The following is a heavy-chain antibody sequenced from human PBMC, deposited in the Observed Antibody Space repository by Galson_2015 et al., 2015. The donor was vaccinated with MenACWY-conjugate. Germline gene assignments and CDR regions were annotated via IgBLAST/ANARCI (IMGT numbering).Heavy chain of an antibody. Sequence: SLRLSCAASGFTFSSYDMHWVRQATGKGLEWVSAIGTAGDPYYPGSVKGRFTISRENAKNSLYLQMNSLRAGDTAVYYCARGEGATITRDYWYFDPWGQGTLVTVSS. CDR2: IGTAGDP. J-gene: IGHJ5*02. D-gene: IGHD5-12*01. CDR1: GFTFSSYD. CDR3: ARGEGATITRDYWYFDP. V-gene: IGHV3-13*05.